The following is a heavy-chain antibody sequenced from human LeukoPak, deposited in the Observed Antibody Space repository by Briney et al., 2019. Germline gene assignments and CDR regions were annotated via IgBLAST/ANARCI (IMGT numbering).Heavy chain of an antibody. V-gene: IGHV3-23*01. CDR3: ASRKEYSTSSVFY. J-gene: IGHJ4*02. D-gene: IGHD6-6*01. CDR1: GFTFTNYV. CDR2: ISVSGADT. Sequence: PGGSLRLSCAASGFTFTNYVMTWVRQAPGKGLEWLSGISVSGADTYYVDSVKGRFTISRDNSKNTVSLRLNSLRAEDSAIYYCASRKEYSTSSVFYWGQGTLVTVSS.